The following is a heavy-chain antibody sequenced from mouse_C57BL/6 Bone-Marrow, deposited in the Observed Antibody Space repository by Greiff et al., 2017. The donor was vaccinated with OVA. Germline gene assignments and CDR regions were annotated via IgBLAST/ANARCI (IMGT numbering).Heavy chain of an antibody. J-gene: IGHJ3*01. D-gene: IGHD2-4*01. CDR2: IDPENGDT. Sequence: VQLQQSGAELVRPGASVKLSCTASGFNIKDDYMHWVKQRPEQGLEWIGWIDPENGDTEYASKFQGKATITADTSYNTAYLQLSSLTSEDTAVYYCTFYDYDWFAYWGQGTLVTVSA. CDR1: GFNIKDDY. CDR3: TFYDYDWFAY. V-gene: IGHV14-4*01.